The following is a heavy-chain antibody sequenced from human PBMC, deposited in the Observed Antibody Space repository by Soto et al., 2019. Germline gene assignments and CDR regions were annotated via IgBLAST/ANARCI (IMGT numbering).Heavy chain of an antibody. D-gene: IGHD2-2*01. Sequence: QVQLVQSGADVKKPGASVTVSCKASGYTFTSYGISWVRQAPGQGLEWMGWISAYNGNTNYAQKFQGRVTITTDTSTSTAYMELRSLRSDDTAVYYCARGHQLLSMGGMDVWGQGTTVTVSS. J-gene: IGHJ6*02. CDR2: ISAYNGNT. CDR3: ARGHQLLSMGGMDV. CDR1: GYTFTSYG. V-gene: IGHV1-18*01.